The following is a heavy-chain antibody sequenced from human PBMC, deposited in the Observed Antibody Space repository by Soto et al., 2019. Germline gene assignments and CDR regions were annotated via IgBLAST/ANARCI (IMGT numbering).Heavy chain of an antibody. CDR1: GYNFTRFG. J-gene: IGHJ6*02. CDR3: GREGKQLAQEDYYQCNGMEV. Sequence: QFQLVQSGAEVKKPGASVKVSCKASGYNFTRFGISWVRQAPGHGLEWMGWMGAHSGHTRQAQKFQGRLTMTTDDTMNTAYIDLRSLTSDDTALYYCGREGKQLAQEDYYQCNGMEVWGQGTTVIVSS. D-gene: IGHD1-1*01. V-gene: IGHV1-18*01. CDR2: MGAHSGHT.